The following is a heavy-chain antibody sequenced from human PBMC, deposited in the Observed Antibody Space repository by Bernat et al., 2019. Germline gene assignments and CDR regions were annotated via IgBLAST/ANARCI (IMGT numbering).Heavy chain of an antibody. CDR1: GFTFSTNA. CDR2: ISGSGDNT. D-gene: IGHD2-15*01. V-gene: IGHV3-23*01. J-gene: IGHJ4*02. CDR3: AKEFIICSGGSCYSGGFDY. Sequence: EVQLLESGGGLVQPGGSLRLSCAASGFTFSTNAMTWVRQVPGKGLEWVSAISGSGDNTYYADSVKGRFTISRDNSKNTLYLQMNSLRAEDTAIYNCAKEFIICSGGSCYSGGFDYWGQGTLVTVSS.